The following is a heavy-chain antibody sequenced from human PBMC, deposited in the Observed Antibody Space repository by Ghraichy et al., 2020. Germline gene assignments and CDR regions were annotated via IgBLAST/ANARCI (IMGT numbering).Heavy chain of an antibody. J-gene: IGHJ6*02. V-gene: IGHV3-72*01. Sequence: GGSLRLSCAASGYTFSDHYMDWVRQAPGKGLEGVGRSRDKANNYIIEYAASVEGRFTISRDASKNSLYLQMNSLKIEDTAVYYCARPYRLHGLDVWGRGTTVTVSS. CDR3: ARPYRLHGLDV. CDR1: GYTFSDHY. D-gene: IGHD1-26*01. CDR2: SRDKANNYII.